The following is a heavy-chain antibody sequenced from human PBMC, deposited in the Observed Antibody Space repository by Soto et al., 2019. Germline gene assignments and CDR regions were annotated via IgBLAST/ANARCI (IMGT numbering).Heavy chain of an antibody. D-gene: IGHD5-18*01. J-gene: IGHJ4*02. Sequence: EVQLVESGGGLVQPGGSLRLSCAASGFSFSNYCIHWVRQAPGKGLVWVSRIKTDGSSTDYAASVKGRFTISRDNAKNTLYLQMNSLTAEDTAVYYCAKREGNTYGLFHWGQGTLVTVSS. CDR2: IKTDGSST. CDR1: GFSFSNYC. V-gene: IGHV3-74*01. CDR3: AKREGNTYGLFH.